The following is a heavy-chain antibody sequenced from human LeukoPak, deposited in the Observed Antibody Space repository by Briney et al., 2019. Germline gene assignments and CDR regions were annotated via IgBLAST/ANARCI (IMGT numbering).Heavy chain of an antibody. J-gene: IGHJ3*02. CDR3: AKGLGYSGYDFGAFDI. D-gene: IGHD5-12*01. Sequence: GGSLRLSCAASGFTFSSYGMHWVRQAPGKGLEWVAVISYDGSNKYYADSVKGRFTISRDNSKNTLYLQMNSLRAEDTAVYYCAKGLGYSGYDFGAFDIWGQGTMVTVSS. CDR1: GFTFSSYG. CDR2: ISYDGSNK. V-gene: IGHV3-30*18.